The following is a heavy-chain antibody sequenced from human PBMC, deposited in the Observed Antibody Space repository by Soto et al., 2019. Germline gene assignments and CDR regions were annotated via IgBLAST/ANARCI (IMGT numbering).Heavy chain of an antibody. Sequence: RASVKVSCKASGYTFTSYGISWVRQAPGQGLEWMAWINPYNGNTKYAEKFLGRVTVTTDTSTATAYMEVRSLTSDDTAVFYCARVGVGLAAPRVWPYWGQGTPVPVSS. CDR1: GYTFTSYG. V-gene: IGHV1-18*01. CDR3: ARVGVGLAAPRVWPY. J-gene: IGHJ4*02. D-gene: IGHD6-13*01. CDR2: INPYNGNT.